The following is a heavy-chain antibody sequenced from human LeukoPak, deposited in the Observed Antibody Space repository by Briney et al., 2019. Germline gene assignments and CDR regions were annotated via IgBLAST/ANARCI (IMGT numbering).Heavy chain of an antibody. CDR1: GFTSSSYW. V-gene: IGHV3-74*01. D-gene: IGHD3-10*01. J-gene: IGHJ5*02. CDR3: ARGRGPYGWFDP. Sequence: GGSLRLSCAASGFTSSSYWINWVRQAPGKGLVWVSRINSDGSNTNYADSVKGRSTISRDNAKNTVYLQMNSLRAEDTAVYYCARGRGPYGWFDPWGQGTLVTVSS. CDR2: INSDGSNT.